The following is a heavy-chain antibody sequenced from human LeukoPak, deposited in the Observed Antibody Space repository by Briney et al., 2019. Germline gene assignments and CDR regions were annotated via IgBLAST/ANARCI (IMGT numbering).Heavy chain of an antibody. J-gene: IGHJ4*02. Sequence: GGSLRLSCAASGFTFSSYSMSWVRQAPGKGLEWVSYISSSSSAMYYADSMKGGFTISRDNAKNSLYLQMNNLRDEDTAVYYCARGSGNSFDYWGQGALATVSS. D-gene: IGHD3-10*01. V-gene: IGHV3-48*02. CDR2: ISSSSSAM. CDR3: ARGSGNSFDY. CDR1: GFTFSSYS.